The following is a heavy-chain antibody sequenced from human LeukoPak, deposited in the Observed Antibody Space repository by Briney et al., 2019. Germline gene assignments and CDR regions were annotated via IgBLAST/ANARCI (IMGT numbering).Heavy chain of an antibody. CDR1: GGSISNTNW. CDR3: ASLRTYFDFWRGPGGGYGMDV. D-gene: IGHD3-3*01. V-gene: IGHV4-4*02. CDR2: INHSGNT. Sequence: SGTLSLTCGVSGGSISNTNWWTWVRQPPGKGLEWIGEINHSGNTKYNPSLKGRLTISVDTSKNQLSLKLTSVTAEATAIYYCASLRTYFDFWRGPGGGYGMDVWGQGTTVTVSS. J-gene: IGHJ6*02.